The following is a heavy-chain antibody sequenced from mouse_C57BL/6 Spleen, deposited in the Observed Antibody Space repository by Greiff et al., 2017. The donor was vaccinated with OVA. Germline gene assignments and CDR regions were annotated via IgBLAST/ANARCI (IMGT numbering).Heavy chain of an antibody. CDR1: GYTFTDYN. D-gene: IGHD2-4*01. J-gene: IGHJ2*01. V-gene: IGHV1-22*01. CDR2: INPNNGGT. CDR3: ARGGIYYDSFDY. Sequence: EVQLQQSGPELVKPGASVKMSCKASGYTFTDYNMHWVKQSHGKSLEWIGYINPNNGGTSYNQKFKGKATLTVNKSSSTAYMELRSLTSEDSAVYYCARGGIYYDSFDYWGQGTTLTVSS.